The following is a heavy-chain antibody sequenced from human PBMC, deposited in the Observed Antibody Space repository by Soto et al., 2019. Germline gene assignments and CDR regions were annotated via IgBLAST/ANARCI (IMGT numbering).Heavy chain of an antibody. CDR2: IYPGDSDT. Sequence: GESLKISCKGSGYSFTSYWIGWVRQMPGKGLEWMGIIYPGDSDTRYSPSFQGQVTISADKSISTAYLQWSSLKASDTAMYYCARTGPSPPHSHDAFDIWGQGTMGTVSS. J-gene: IGHJ3*02. D-gene: IGHD6-13*01. V-gene: IGHV5-51*01. CDR3: ARTGPSPPHSHDAFDI. CDR1: GYSFTSYW.